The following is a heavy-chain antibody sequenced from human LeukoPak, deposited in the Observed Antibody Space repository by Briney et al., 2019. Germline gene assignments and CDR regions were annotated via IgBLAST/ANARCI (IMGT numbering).Heavy chain of an antibody. CDR1: GFTFSNYP. CDR3: AKGIYSSGWSYFDY. D-gene: IGHD6-19*01. V-gene: IGHV3-23*01. CDR2: ISGTDGTT. J-gene: IGHJ4*01. Sequence: GGSLRLSCAAAGFTFSNYPMSWVRQAPGKGLEWVSVISGTDGTTFYADSVKGRFTISRDNSKNTLYLQMNSLRAEDTAVYYCAKGIYSSGWSYFDYWGHGTLVTVSS.